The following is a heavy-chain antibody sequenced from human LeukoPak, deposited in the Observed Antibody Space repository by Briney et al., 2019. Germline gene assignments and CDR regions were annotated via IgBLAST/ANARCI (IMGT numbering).Heavy chain of an antibody. V-gene: IGHV1-2*02. CDR2: INPNSGGT. CDR1: GYTFTGYY. CDR3: TMTSPAGYNLVGAFDT. D-gene: IGHD5-24*01. Sequence: ASVTVSCKASGYTFTGYYMHWVRQAPGQGLEWMGWINPNSGGTNYAQKFQGRVTMTRDTSISTAYMELSRLRSDDTAVYYCTMTSPAGYNLVGAFDTWGQGTKVTVSS. J-gene: IGHJ3*02.